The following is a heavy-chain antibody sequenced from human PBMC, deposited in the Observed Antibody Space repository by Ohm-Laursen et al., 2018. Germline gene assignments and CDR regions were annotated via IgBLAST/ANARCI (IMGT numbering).Heavy chain of an antibody. J-gene: IGHJ4*02. CDR1: GFTFSSYG. D-gene: IGHD5-12*01. CDR3: AKVLYSGYDEVDY. CDR2: ISYDGSNK. V-gene: IGHV3-30*18. Sequence: SLRLSCSASGFTFSSYGMHWVRQAPGKGLEWVAVISYDGSNKYYADSVKGRFTISRDNSKNTLYLQMNSLRAEDTAVYYCAKVLYSGYDEVDYWGQGTLVTVSS.